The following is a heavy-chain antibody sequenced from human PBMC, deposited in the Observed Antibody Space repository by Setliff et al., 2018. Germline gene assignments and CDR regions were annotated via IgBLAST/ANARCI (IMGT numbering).Heavy chain of an antibody. CDR3: ARDNTMVGATDY. V-gene: IGHV4-61*02. J-gene: IGHJ4*02. D-gene: IGHD1-26*01. CDR1: GGSISSGTYY. CDR2: LHTSGSI. Sequence: SETLSLTCTVSGGSISSGTYYWSWIRQPAGKGLEWIGRLHTSGSIDYNPSLKSRVTISVDTYKNQFSLRLRFVTAADTAVYFCARDNTMVGATDYWGLGTLVTVSS.